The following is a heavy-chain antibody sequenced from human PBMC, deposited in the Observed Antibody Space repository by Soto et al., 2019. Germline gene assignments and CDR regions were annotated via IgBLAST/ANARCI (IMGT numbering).Heavy chain of an antibody. CDR3: ARPYSGGPNDPFDV. Sequence: PXESLKISFKGSGYSFTNYWIGWVRQMPGKGLEWMGIIYPGDSHAIYSPSFQGQVTMSADKSISTAYLQWSSLKASDTAMYYCARPYSGGPNDPFDVWGQGTMVTVSS. D-gene: IGHD1-26*01. V-gene: IGHV5-51*01. J-gene: IGHJ3*01. CDR1: GYSFTNYW. CDR2: IYPGDSHA.